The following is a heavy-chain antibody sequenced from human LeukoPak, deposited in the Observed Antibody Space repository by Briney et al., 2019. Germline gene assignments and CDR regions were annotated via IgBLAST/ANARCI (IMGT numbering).Heavy chain of an antibody. J-gene: IGHJ4*02. CDR1: GGSFSGYY. CDR2: IYYSGST. Sequence: PSETLSLTCAVYGGSFSGYYWSWIRQHPGKGLEWIGYIYYSGSTYYNPSLKSRVTISVDTSKNQFSLKLSSVTAADTAVYYCAREMTGLGYYFDYWGQGTLVTVSS. D-gene: IGHD3-9*01. CDR3: AREMTGLGYYFDY. V-gene: IGHV4-31*11.